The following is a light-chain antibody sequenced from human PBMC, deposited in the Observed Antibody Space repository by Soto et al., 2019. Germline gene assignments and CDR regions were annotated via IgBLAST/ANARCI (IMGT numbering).Light chain of an antibody. J-gene: IGKJ4*01. CDR2: WAS. CDR1: QSVLYSPNNKNY. Sequence: DIVMTQSPDSLAVSLGERATINCKSSQSVLYSPNNKNYLAWYQQKPGQTPKLLIYWASTRESGVPDRFSGSGSGTDFTLTISSLQAEDVAFYYCQQYFSIPLTFGGGTKVETK. CDR3: QQYFSIPLT. V-gene: IGKV4-1*01.